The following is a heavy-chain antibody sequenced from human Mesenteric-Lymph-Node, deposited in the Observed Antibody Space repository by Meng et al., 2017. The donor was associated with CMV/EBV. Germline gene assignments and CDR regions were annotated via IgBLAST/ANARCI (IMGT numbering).Heavy chain of an antibody. CDR2: ISSSGSTI. V-gene: IGHV3-48*03. CDR3: ARDGGSSSDAFDI. CDR1: GFTFSSYA. D-gene: IGHD6-6*01. J-gene: IGHJ3*02. Sequence: GGSLRLSCAASGFTFSSYAMNWVRQAPGKGLEWVSYISSSGSTIYYADSVKGRFTISRDNAKNSLYLQMNSLRAEDTAVYYCARDGGSSSDAFDIWGQGTMVTVSS.